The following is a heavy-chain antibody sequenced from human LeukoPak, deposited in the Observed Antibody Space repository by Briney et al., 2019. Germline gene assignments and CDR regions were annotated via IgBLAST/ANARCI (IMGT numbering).Heavy chain of an antibody. CDR1: GVSISSYY. CDR3: ARASDGGNPRRGSYGMDV. CDR2: IYYSGST. J-gene: IGHJ6*02. Sequence: SETLSLTCTVSGVSISSYYWSWIRQPPGKGLEWVGYIYYSGSTNYNPSLKSRVPISVDTSKNQFSLKLSSVTAADTAVYYCARASDGGNPRRGSYGMDVWGQGTTVTVSS. V-gene: IGHV4-59*12. D-gene: IGHD4-23*01.